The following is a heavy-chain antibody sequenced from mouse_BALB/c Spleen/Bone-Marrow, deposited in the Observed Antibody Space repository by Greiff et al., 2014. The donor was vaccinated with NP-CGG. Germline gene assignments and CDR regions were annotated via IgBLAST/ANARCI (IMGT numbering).Heavy chain of an antibody. CDR3: ARNDXYYGXXX. J-gene: IGHJ2*01. CDR1: GYTFTTYP. V-gene: IGHV1-47*01. D-gene: IGHD2-3*01. Sequence: VQGVESGAELVKPGASVKMSCKAFGYTFTTYPIEWMKQNHGKSLEWIGNFHPYNXXXXXXXXXXXXXXXXVEKSSSTVYLELSRLTSDDSAVYYCARNDXYYGXXXWGQGTTLTVSS. CDR2: FHPYNXXX.